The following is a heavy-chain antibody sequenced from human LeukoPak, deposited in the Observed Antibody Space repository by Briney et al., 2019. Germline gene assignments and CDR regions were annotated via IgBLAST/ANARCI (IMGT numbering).Heavy chain of an antibody. CDR3: AREGGQWLPLDY. CDR2: INAGNGNT. D-gene: IGHD6-19*01. Sequence: ASVKVSCKASGGTFSSYTISWVRQAPGQRLEWMGWINAGNGNTKYSQKFQGRVTITRDTSASTAYMELSSLRSEDTGVYYCAREGGQWLPLDYWGQGTLVTVSS. CDR1: GGTFSSYT. V-gene: IGHV1-3*01. J-gene: IGHJ4*02.